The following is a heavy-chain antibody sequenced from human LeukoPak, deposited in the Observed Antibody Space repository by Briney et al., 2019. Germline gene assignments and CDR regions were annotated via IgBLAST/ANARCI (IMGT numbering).Heavy chain of an antibody. V-gene: IGHV5-51*01. D-gene: IGHD5-18*01. Sequence: KPGESLKTSCKGSGYSFTSYWIGWVRQMPGKGLEWMGIIYPGDSDTRYSPSFQGQVTISADKSISTAYLQWSSLKASDTAMYYCARLDGVDTAMVIAFDIWGQGTMVTVSS. CDR1: GYSFTSYW. CDR3: ARLDGVDTAMVIAFDI. J-gene: IGHJ3*02. CDR2: IYPGDSDT.